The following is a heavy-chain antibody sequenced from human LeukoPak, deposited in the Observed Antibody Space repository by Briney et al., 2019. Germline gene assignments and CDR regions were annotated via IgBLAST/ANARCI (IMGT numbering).Heavy chain of an antibody. CDR3: ARVMGYSYGPFDY. Sequence: SQTLSLTCTVSGGSISSGDYYWGWIRQPPGKGLEWIGYIYYSGSAYYNPSLKSRVTISVDTSKNQFSLKLSSVTAADTAVYYCARVMGYSYGPFDYWGQGTLVTVSS. V-gene: IGHV4-30-4*08. CDR2: IYYSGSA. D-gene: IGHD5-18*01. J-gene: IGHJ4*02. CDR1: GGSISSGDYY.